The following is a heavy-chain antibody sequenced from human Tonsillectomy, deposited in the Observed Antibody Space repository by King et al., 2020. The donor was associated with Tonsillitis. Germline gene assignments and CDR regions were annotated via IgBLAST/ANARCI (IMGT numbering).Heavy chain of an antibody. J-gene: IGHJ4*02. Sequence: VQLVESGGGLVNPGGSLRLSCAPSGFTFSSYGVNWVRQAPGKGLEWVSSISGSGNYIYYADSVKGRFTISRDNVKHSLYLQMNSLRAEDTAVYYCARGWGRATTTSFDYWGQGTLVTVSS. CDR3: ARGWGRATTTSFDY. V-gene: IGHV3-21*01. CDR2: ISGSGNYI. D-gene: IGHD3-16*01. CDR1: GFTFSSYG.